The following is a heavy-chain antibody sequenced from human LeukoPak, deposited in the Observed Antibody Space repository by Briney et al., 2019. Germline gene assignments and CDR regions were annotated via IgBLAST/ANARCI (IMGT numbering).Heavy chain of an antibody. Sequence: SETLSLTCTVSGGSISGSSYYWGWIRQPPGKGLEWIGSIFYSGSTYYNPSLKSRVTISVDTSKNQFSLKLTSVTAADTAMYYCARESLHPNSSGLDWFDPWGQGTLVTVSS. CDR2: IFYSGST. J-gene: IGHJ5*02. V-gene: IGHV4-39*02. D-gene: IGHD6-19*01. CDR1: GGSISGSSYY. CDR3: ARESLHPNSSGLDWFDP.